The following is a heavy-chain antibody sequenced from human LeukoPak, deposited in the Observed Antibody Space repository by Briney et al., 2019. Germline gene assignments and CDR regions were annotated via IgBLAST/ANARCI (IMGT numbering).Heavy chain of an antibody. Sequence: ASVKVSCKASGYTFKRYYMHRGRQAPGQGLEWMGIINPSGGSADYAQKFQGRVTMTRDTSTSTVYMELSSLRSDDTAVYYCARDGDTVVVPAALDYWGQGTLVTASS. CDR1: GYTFKRYY. CDR2: INPSGGSA. CDR3: ARDGDTVVVPAALDY. V-gene: IGHV1-46*02. D-gene: IGHD2-2*01. J-gene: IGHJ4*02.